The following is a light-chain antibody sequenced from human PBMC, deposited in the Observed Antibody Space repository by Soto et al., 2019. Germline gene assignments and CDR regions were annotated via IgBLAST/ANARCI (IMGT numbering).Light chain of an antibody. J-gene: IGKJ1*01. Sequence: DIQMTQSPSTLSASVGDRVTITCRASQSISSWLVWYQQKPGKAPNLLIYKASSLESGVPSRFSGSGSGTEFTLTISSLQPDDFATYYCQQYDSYPLTFGQGTKVEIK. V-gene: IGKV1-5*03. CDR3: QQYDSYPLT. CDR2: KAS. CDR1: QSISSW.